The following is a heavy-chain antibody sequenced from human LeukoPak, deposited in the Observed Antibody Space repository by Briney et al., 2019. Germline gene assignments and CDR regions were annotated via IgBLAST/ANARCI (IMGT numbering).Heavy chain of an antibody. CDR3: TYGSGSYANH. Sequence: GGSLRLSCAASGFTFSSYSMNWVRQAPGKGLEWVSYISSSSSTIYYADSVKGRFTISRDNAKNSLCLQMNSLRAEDTAVYYCTYGSGSYANHWGQGTLVTVSS. CDR1: GFTFSSYS. V-gene: IGHV3-48*01. CDR2: ISSSSSTI. D-gene: IGHD3-10*01. J-gene: IGHJ5*02.